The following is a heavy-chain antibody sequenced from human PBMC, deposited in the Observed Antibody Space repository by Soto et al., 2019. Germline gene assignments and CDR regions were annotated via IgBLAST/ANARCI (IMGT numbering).Heavy chain of an antibody. CDR3: ARNRVGSEPSVLRYFDWLSYDAFDI. CDR2: IYPGDSDT. D-gene: IGHD3-9*01. CDR1: GYSFTSYW. V-gene: IGHV5-51*01. Sequence: GESLKISCKGSGYSFTSYWIGWVRQMPGKGLEWMGIIYPGDSDTRYSPSFQGQVTISADKSMSTAYLQWRSLKASDNAMYYCARNRVGSEPSVLRYFDWLSYDAFDIWGQGTMVTVSS. J-gene: IGHJ3*02.